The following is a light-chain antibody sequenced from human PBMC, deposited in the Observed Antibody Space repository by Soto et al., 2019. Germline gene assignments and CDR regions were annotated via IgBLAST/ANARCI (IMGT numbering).Light chain of an antibody. J-gene: IGKJ4*01. Sequence: DIVMTQSPESLAVSLGERATINCKSSQTVLYSSNNKNYLAWYQHKPGQPPKLLIYWASIRQSGVPDRFSCSGSGTDFTLTISSLQAEDVAVYYCQQYYSTPLTFGGGNKVELK. V-gene: IGKV4-1*01. CDR1: QTVLYSSNNKNY. CDR3: QQYYSTPLT. CDR2: WAS.